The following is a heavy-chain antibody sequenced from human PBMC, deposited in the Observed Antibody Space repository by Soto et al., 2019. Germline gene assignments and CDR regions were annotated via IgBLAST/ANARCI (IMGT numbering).Heavy chain of an antibody. D-gene: IGHD7-27*01. CDR1: EFTFSTYW. CDR3: ARDSGDRVEGLDV. J-gene: IGHJ4*02. CDR2: IKEGGSEK. Sequence: EVQLVESGGGLVQPGGSLRLSCAASEFTFSTYWMSWARQAPGKGLEWVATIKEGGSEKYYVDSVKGRFTISRDNSKSTVYLQMISLRAEDTAVYYCARDSGDRVEGLDVWGQGTLVTVSS. V-gene: IGHV3-7*01.